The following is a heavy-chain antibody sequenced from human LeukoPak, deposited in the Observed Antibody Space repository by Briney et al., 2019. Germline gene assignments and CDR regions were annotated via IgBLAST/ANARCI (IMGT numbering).Heavy chain of an antibody. CDR1: GYTFTSYY. CDR2: INPSGGST. Sequence: ASVKVSCKASGYTFTSYYMHWVRQAPGQGLEWMGIINPSGGSTSYAQKFQGRVTMTRDMSTSTVYMELRSLRSDDTAVYYCARGAAAGNYYYYYYMDVWGKGTTVTISS. D-gene: IGHD6-13*01. J-gene: IGHJ6*03. CDR3: ARGAAAGNYYYYYYMDV. V-gene: IGHV1-46*01.